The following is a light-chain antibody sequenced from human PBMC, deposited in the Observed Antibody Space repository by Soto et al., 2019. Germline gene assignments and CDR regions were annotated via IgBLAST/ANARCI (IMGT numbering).Light chain of an antibody. V-gene: IGKV2-28*01. J-gene: IGKJ2*01. CDR3: MQALQTPYT. CDR2: LGS. Sequence: DIVMTQSPLFLPVTPGEPASISCRSSQSLLHSNGFKYLDWYLQRPGQSPQLLVYLGSNRASGVPDRFSGSGSGTDFTLKISRVEAEDVGVYYCMQALQTPYTFGPGTKLEIK. CDR1: QSLLHSNGFKY.